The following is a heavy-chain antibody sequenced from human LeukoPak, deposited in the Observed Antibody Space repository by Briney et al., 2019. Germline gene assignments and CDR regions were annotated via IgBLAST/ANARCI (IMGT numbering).Heavy chain of an antibody. CDR1: GFTFSSYA. Sequence: GGSLRLSCAASGFTFSSYAMSWVRQAPGKGLGWVSAISGSGGSTYYADSVKGRFTISRDNSKNTLYLQMNSLRAEDTAVYYCAKSRYDFWSGYYSDYWGQGTLVTVSS. J-gene: IGHJ4*02. CDR3: AKSRYDFWSGYYSDY. V-gene: IGHV3-23*01. D-gene: IGHD3-3*01. CDR2: ISGSGGST.